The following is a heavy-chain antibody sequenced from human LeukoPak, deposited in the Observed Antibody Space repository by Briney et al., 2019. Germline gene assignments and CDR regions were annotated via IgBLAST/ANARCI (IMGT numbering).Heavy chain of an antibody. D-gene: IGHD2-15*01. V-gene: IGHV7-4-1*01. J-gene: IGHJ5*02. Sequence: GASVKVSCKASGYTFTSYAMNWVRQAPGQGLEWMGWINTNTGNPTYAEGFTGRFVFSLHTSVRTAYLQIYSLKAEDTGVYYCARGVGYCSDGSCAFDPWGQGTLVTVSS. CDR2: INTNTGNP. CDR1: GYTFTSYA. CDR3: ARGVGYCSDGSCAFDP.